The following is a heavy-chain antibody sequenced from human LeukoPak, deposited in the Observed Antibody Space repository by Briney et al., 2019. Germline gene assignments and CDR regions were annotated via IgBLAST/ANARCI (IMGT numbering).Heavy chain of an antibody. V-gene: IGHV3-7*01. CDR1: GFTFSSFW. Sequence: GGPLKLSCETSGFTFSSFWMTWVRQAPGKGLEWVANIKEDGSDTYYVDSVKGRFTISRDNAKNSLYLQMNSLRVEDTAVYYCARNYLDYWGQGTLVTVSS. CDR2: IKEDGSDT. CDR3: ARNYLDY. J-gene: IGHJ4*02.